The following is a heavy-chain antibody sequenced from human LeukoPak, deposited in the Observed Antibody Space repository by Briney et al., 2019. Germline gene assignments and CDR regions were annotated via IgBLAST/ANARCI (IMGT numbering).Heavy chain of an antibody. CDR2: IDPSDSYT. CDR1: GYSFINYW. Sequence: GESLRISCKVSGYSFINYWISWVHQMPGKGLEWMGRIDPSDSYTNYSPSFQGHVTISADKSISTAYLQWSSLKASDTAMYYCARLWFGELTNWFDPWGQGTLVTVSS. CDR3: ARLWFGELTNWFDP. J-gene: IGHJ5*02. V-gene: IGHV5-10-1*01. D-gene: IGHD3-10*01.